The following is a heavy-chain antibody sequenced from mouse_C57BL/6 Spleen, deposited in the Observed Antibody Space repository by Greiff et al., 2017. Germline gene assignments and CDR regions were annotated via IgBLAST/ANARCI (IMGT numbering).Heavy chain of an antibody. D-gene: IGHD1-1*01. CDR2: IYPGSGST. J-gene: IGHJ3*01. CDR1: GYTFTSYW. CDR3: ARHLYYYGSSLFAY. V-gene: IGHV1-55*01. Sequence: VQLQQSGAELVKPGASVKMSCKASGYTFTSYWITWVKQRPGQGLEWIGDIYPGSGSTNYNEKFKSKATLTVDTSSSTAYMQLSSLTSEDSAVYYCARHLYYYGSSLFAYWGQGTLVTVSA.